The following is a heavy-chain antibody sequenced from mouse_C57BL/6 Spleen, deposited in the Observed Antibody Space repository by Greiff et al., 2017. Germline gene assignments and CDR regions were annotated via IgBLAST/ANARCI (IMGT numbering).Heavy chain of an antibody. CDR2: IYPRSGNT. Sequence: QVQLKESGAELARPGASVKLSCKASGYTFTSYGISWVKQRTGQGLEWIGEIYPRSGNTYYNEKFKGKATLTADKSSSTAYMELRSLTSEDSAVYFCARSGEYSKVDYWGQGTTLTVSS. J-gene: IGHJ2*01. CDR3: ARSGEYSKVDY. D-gene: IGHD2-5*01. V-gene: IGHV1-81*01. CDR1: GYTFTSYG.